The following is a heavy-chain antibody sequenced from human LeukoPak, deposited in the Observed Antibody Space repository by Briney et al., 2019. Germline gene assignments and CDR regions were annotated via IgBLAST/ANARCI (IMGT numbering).Heavy chain of an antibody. CDR2: IYYSGST. CDR1: GGSISSYY. Sequence: PSETLSLTCTVSGGSISSYYWSWIRQPPGKGLEWIGYIYYSGSTNYNPSLKSRVTISVDTSKNQFSLKLSSVTAADTAVYYSARNYLGGFDPWGQGTLVTVSS. D-gene: IGHD1-7*01. V-gene: IGHV4-59*01. CDR3: ARNYLGGFDP. J-gene: IGHJ5*02.